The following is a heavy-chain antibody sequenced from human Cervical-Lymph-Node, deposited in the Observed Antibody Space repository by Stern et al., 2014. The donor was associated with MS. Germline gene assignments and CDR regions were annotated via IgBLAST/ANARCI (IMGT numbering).Heavy chain of an antibody. J-gene: IGHJ5*02. D-gene: IGHD2-2*01. V-gene: IGHV1-18*01. Sequence: VQLVESGAEVKKPGASVKVSCKASGYTFTSYGINWVRQAPGQGLEWMGRISAYNGNTNYAQKLQGRVTMTTDTSTSTAYMELRSLRSDDTAVYYCARVGMYQLLSWFGPWGQGTLVTVSS. CDR2: ISAYNGNT. CDR1: GYTFTSYG. CDR3: ARVGMYQLLSWFGP.